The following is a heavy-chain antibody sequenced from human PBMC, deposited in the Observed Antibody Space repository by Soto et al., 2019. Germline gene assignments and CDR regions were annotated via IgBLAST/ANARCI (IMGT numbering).Heavy chain of an antibody. CDR3: ARRPYSSGWYARVYYIDY. Sequence: GGSLRLSCAASGFTFSSYAMSWVRQAPGKGLEWVSAISGSGGSTYYADSVKGRFTISRDNSKNTLYLQMNSLRAEDTAVYYCARRPYSSGWYARVYYIDYWGQGTLVTVSS. V-gene: IGHV3-23*01. D-gene: IGHD6-19*01. CDR2: ISGSGGST. CDR1: GFTFSSYA. J-gene: IGHJ4*02.